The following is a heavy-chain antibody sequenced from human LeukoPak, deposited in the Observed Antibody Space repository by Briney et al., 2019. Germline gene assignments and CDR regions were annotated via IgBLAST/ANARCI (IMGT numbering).Heavy chain of an antibody. CDR1: GFTFSSYA. CDR3: AKAAGAYYYYYMDV. V-gene: IGHV3-23*01. Sequence: GGSLRLSCAASGFTFSSYAMSWVRQAPGKGLEWVSAISGSGGSTYYADSVKGRFTISRDNSKNTLYLQMNSLRAEDMAVYYCAKAAGAYYYYYMDVWGKGTTVTVSS. J-gene: IGHJ6*03. CDR2: ISGSGGST.